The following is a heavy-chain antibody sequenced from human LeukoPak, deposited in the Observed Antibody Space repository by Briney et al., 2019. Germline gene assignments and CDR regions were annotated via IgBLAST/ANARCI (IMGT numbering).Heavy chain of an antibody. V-gene: IGHV3-30*18. J-gene: IGHJ3*02. CDR1: GFTFSSYG. D-gene: IGHD1-26*01. Sequence: ESGGSLRLSCAASGFTFSSYGMHWVRQAPGKGLEWVAVISYDGSNKYYADSVKGRFTISRDNSKNTLYLQMNSLRAEGTAVYYCAKSHSGSYYAFDIWGQGTMVTVSS. CDR2: ISYDGSNK. CDR3: AKSHSGSYYAFDI.